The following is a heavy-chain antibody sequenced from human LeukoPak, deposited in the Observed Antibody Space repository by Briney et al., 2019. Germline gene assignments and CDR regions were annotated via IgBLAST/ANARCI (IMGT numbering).Heavy chain of an antibody. Sequence: PGGSLRLSCAASGFTFSSYGMSWVRQAPGKGLEWVSAISGSGGSTYYADSVKGRFTISRDNSKNTLYLQMNSLRAEDTAVYYCAKDQLVVRGAGFDPWGQGTLVTVSS. CDR1: GFTFSSYG. J-gene: IGHJ5*02. D-gene: IGHD3-10*01. CDR2: ISGSGGST. V-gene: IGHV3-23*01. CDR3: AKDQLVVRGAGFDP.